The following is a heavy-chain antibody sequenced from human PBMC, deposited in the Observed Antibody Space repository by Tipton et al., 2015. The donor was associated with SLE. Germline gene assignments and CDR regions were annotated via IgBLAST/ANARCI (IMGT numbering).Heavy chain of an antibody. Sequence: LRLTCAVTGGPFNGFFWTWIRQPPGKGLEWIGEINYSGNTNYNPSLKSRVSMSVDTSKKHFSLRLSSVTAADTAVYFWARARQLLVGDYWGQGTLAIVSS. J-gene: IGHJ4*02. CDR3: ARARQLLVGDY. D-gene: IGHD6-19*01. CDR2: INYSGNT. V-gene: IGHV4-34*01. CDR1: GGPFNGFF.